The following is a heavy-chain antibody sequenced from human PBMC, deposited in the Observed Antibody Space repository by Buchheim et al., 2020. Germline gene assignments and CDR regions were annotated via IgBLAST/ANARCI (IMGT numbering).Heavy chain of an antibody. J-gene: IGHJ6*02. Sequence: EVQLVESGGGLVKPGGSLRLSCAASGFTFSSAWMSWVRQAPGKGLEWVGRIKSKSDGGTTDYAAPVKGRFTISRDDSKNTLYLQMNSLKTEDTAVYYCTGPIIVGTNFDYYYHGMDVWGQGTT. V-gene: IGHV3-15*01. CDR3: TGPIIVGTNFDYYYHGMDV. CDR2: IKSKSDGGTT. D-gene: IGHD1-26*01. CDR1: GFTFSSAW.